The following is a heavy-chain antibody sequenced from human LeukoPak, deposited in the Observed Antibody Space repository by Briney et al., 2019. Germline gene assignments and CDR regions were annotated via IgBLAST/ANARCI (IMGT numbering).Heavy chain of an antibody. D-gene: IGHD6-13*01. CDR3: AREISSSWYKNWFDP. V-gene: IGHV1-18*01. CDR2: ISAYNGNT. J-gene: IGHJ5*02. CDR1: GYTFTSYG. Sequence: ASVKVSCKASGYTFTSYGISWVRQAPGQGLEWMGWISAYNGNTNYAQKLQGRATMTTDTSTSTAYMELRSLRSDDTAVYYCAREISSSWYKNWFDPWGQGTLVTVSS.